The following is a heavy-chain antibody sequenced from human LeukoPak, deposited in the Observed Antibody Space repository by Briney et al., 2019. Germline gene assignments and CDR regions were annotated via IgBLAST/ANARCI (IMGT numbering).Heavy chain of an antibody. CDR1: GGSVSSGSYY. CDR2: IYYSGST. Sequence: SETLSLTCTVSGGSVSSGSYYWSWIRQPPGKGLEWIGYIYYSGSTNYNPSLKSRVTISVDTSKNQFSLKLSSVTAAGTAVYYCARGHYDILTAYYEGYYYYGMDVWGKGTTVTVSS. V-gene: IGHV4-61*01. CDR3: ARGHYDILTAYYEGYYYYGMDV. D-gene: IGHD3-9*01. J-gene: IGHJ6*04.